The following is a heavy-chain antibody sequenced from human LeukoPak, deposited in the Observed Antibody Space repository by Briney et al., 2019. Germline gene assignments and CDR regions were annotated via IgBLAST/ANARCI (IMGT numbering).Heavy chain of an antibody. V-gene: IGHV3-48*03. Sequence: GGSLRLSCVASGFTFSSYAMNWVRQAPGKGLEWVSYISSSGSTIYYADSVKGRFTISRDNAKNSLYLQMNSLRAEDTAVYYCARDTHIAVAGITYYFDYWGQGTLVTVSS. CDR2: ISSSGSTI. CDR1: GFTFSSYA. CDR3: ARDTHIAVAGITYYFDY. J-gene: IGHJ4*02. D-gene: IGHD6-19*01.